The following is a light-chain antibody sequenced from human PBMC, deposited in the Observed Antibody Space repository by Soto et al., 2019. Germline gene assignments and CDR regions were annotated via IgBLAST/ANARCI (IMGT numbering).Light chain of an antibody. CDR3: QQYHNWPPQYT. CDR1: QSVASN. V-gene: IGKV3-15*01. J-gene: IGKJ2*01. CDR2: GAS. Sequence: EIVMTQSPASLSVSPGDGATLSCWASQSVASNVAWYQQRPGQGPRLLIHGASTRAAGVPARFSGSGSGTAFTLTFSSLQSEDFAVYYCQQYHNWPPQYTFGQGKKLQIK.